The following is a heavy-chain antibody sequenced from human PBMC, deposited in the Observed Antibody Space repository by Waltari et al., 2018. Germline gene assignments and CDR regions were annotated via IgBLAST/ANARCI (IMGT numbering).Heavy chain of an antibody. CDR1: GFSFTGYY. V-gene: IGHV1-69-2*01. D-gene: IGHD6-6*01. J-gene: IGHJ4*02. CDR3: AREHSSSGGFDF. Sequence: EVQLIQSGAEMRKPGTTVTISCKASGFSFTGYYIHWVRLAPGKGLVWLGLVDPEDDFPIYAENFRDRVTFTADTSTATAYMELSSLRSEDTAFYFCAREHSSSGGFDFWGQGTLVTVSS. CDR2: VDPEDDFP.